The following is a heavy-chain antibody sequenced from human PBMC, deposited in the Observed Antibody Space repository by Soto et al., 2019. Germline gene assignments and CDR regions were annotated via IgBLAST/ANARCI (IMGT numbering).Heavy chain of an antibody. J-gene: IGHJ4*02. CDR2: IKEDGSGK. Sequence: EVQLVESGGGLVQSGGSLRLSCEASGFSFITYWMNWVRQAPGKGLEWLASIKEDGSGKQYVDSVKGRFTISRDNAKNSLHLQMNSLSEEDTAVYYCVRAISGSFALWGQGTLVIVSS. D-gene: IGHD3-9*01. V-gene: IGHV3-7*04. CDR3: VRAISGSFAL. CDR1: GFSFITYW.